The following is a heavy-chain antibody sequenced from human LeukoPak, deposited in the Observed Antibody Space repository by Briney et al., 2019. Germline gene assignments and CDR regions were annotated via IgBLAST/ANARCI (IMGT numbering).Heavy chain of an antibody. CDR3: VRNLMQFTGLAY. CDR2: INPSGGST. CDR1: GGSFSTSH. D-gene: IGHD2-8*02. V-gene: IGHV1-46*01. Sequence: ASVQISCKASGGSFSTSHMHWVRQAPGKGLEWMGKINPSGGSTTYAQQFRGRLSMTRDLSMSTVYVELSSLTFEDTAVYYCVRNLMQFTGLAYWGQGTLVTVSS. J-gene: IGHJ4*02.